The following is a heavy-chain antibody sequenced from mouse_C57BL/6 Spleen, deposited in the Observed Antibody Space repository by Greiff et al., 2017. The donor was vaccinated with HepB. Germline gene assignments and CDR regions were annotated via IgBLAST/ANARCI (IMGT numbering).Heavy chain of an antibody. CDR1: GYTFTDYN. D-gene: IGHD4-1*01. CDR3: ASPRELGVAWFAY. J-gene: IGHJ3*01. Sequence: EVQLQQSGPELVKPGASVKMSCKASGYTFTDYNMHWVKQSHGKSLEWIGYINPNNGGTSYNQKFKGKATLTVNKSSSTAYMELRSLTSEDSAVYYCASPRELGVAWFAYWGQGTLVTVSA. CDR2: INPNNGGT. V-gene: IGHV1-22*01.